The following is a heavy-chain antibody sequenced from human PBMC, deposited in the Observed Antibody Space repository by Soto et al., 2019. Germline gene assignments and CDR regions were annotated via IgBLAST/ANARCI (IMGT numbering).Heavy chain of an antibody. J-gene: IGHJ3*02. D-gene: IGHD2-15*01. V-gene: IGHV1-69*02. CDR3: ARIGYCSGGSCYSGLSAFDI. CDR1: GGTFSSYT. Sequence: GASVKVSCKASGGTFSSYTISWVRQAPGQGLEWMGRIIPILGIANYAQKFQGRVTITADKSTSTAYMELSSLRSEDTAVYYCARIGYCSGGSCYSGLSAFDIWGQGTMVTVSS. CDR2: IIPILGIA.